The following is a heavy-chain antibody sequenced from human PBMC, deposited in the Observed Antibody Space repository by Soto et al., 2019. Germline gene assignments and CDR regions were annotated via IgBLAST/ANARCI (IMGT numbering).Heavy chain of an antibody. Sequence: TVGSLRLSYAASGFTFRAYAMSCVRQAPGKGLEWVSTIYGSSDTTYYADSVKGRFTISRDNSKNSLYLQMNSLRAEDTAVYYCARDGTVTTPWDYWGQGTLVTAPQ. D-gene: IGHD4-17*01. V-gene: IGHV3-23*01. CDR1: GFTFRAYA. CDR3: ARDGTVTTPWDY. CDR2: IYGSSDTT. J-gene: IGHJ4*02.